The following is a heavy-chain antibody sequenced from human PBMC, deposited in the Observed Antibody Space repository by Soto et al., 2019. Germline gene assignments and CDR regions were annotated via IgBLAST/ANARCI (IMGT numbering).Heavy chain of an antibody. V-gene: IGHV4-4*07. CDR2: IYSTGST. D-gene: IGHD6-13*01. CDR1: SGSFRTYY. J-gene: IGHJ4*02. Sequence: LSLTCTVSSGSFRTYYWSWIRQPAGKGLEWIGRIYSTGSTLYNPSLKSRITMSVDTSKNQFSLRLSSVTAADTAVYYCAGGAAADYFDYWGQGTVVTVSS. CDR3: AGGAAADYFDY.